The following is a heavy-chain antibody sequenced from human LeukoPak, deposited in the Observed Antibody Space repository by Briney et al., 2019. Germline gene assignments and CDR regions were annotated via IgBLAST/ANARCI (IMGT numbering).Heavy chain of an antibody. V-gene: IGHV4-39*01. CDR1: GGSISSSSYY. CDR2: IYYSGST. CDR3: ALTRITMIVVVIPWFDP. J-gene: IGHJ5*02. Sequence: NPSETLSFTGTVSGGSISSSSYYWGWIRQPPGKGLEWIGSIYYSGSTYYNPSLKSRVTISVDTSKNQFSLKLSSVTAADTAVYYCALTRITMIVVVIPWFDPWGQGTLVTVSS. D-gene: IGHD3-22*01.